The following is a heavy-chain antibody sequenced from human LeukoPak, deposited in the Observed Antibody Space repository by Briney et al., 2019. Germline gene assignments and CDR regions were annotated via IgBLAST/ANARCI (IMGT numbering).Heavy chain of an antibody. J-gene: IGHJ5*02. CDR1: GFTFSNAW. V-gene: IGHV3-15*01. CDR3: HPVTTKGGWFDP. D-gene: IGHD4-17*01. Sequence: GGFLRLSCAASGFTFSNAWMSWVRQAPGKGLEWVGRIKSKTDGGTTDYAAPVKGRFTISRDDSKNTLYLQMNSLKTEDTAVYYCHPVTTKGGWFDPWGQGTLVTVSS. CDR2: IKSKTDGGTT.